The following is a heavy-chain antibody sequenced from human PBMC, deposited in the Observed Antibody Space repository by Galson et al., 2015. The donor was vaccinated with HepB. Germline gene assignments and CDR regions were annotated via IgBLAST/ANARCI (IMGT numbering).Heavy chain of an antibody. CDR3: ATPGLDYD. CDR2: IIPMFGTA. J-gene: IGHJ4*02. D-gene: IGHD4-17*01. CDR1: GSTFSLYA. Sequence: SVKVSCKASGSTFSLYAFSWVRQAPGQGLEWMGGIIPMFGTADYAQNFRGRITITADESTRTIYMELSSLRSEDTAIYYCATPGLDYDWGQGTLITVSS. V-gene: IGHV1-69*13.